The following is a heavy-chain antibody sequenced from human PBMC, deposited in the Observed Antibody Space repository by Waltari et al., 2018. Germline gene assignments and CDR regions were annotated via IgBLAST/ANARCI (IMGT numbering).Heavy chain of an antibody. Sequence: QLQLQESGPGLVKPSETLSLSCSVSGGSITSHRHYWGWIRQPPGQGLEWIGTISYKGATYSSPSLRGRVTVSRDTSMNQLSLKLGSVTAADTAVYYCATYIGASIGTAAFDVWGQGTMVTVSS. V-gene: IGHV4-39*01. CDR3: ATYIGASIGTAAFDV. D-gene: IGHD5-12*01. CDR1: GGSITSHRHY. CDR2: ISYKGAT. J-gene: IGHJ3*01.